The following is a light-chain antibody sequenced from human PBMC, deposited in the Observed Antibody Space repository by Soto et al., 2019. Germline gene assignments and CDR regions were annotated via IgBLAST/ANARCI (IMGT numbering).Light chain of an antibody. J-gene: IGKJ2*01. CDR3: MQRLDSPPYT. CDR2: KGS. CDR1: QSLQYSDGNTY. V-gene: IGKV2-30*01. Sequence: DVVLTQSPLSLPVTLGQPASISCRSSQSLQYSDGNTYLNWFHQRPGQSRSRPCHKGSNRDSGXPXRXXGSGSGTEFPVLISKVEAEDVGVYSCMQRLDSPPYTFGQGTKLEIK.